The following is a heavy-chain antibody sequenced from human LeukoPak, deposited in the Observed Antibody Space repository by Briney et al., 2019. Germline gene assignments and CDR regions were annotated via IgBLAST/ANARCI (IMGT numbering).Heavy chain of an antibody. Sequence: ASVKVSCKASGYTFTGYYMHWVRLAPGQGLEWMGWINPNSGGTNYAQKFQGRVTMTRDTSISTAYMELSRLRSDDTAVYYCARGAADYYYYYYMDVWGKGTTVTISS. CDR1: GYTFTGYY. J-gene: IGHJ6*03. CDR3: ARGAADYYYYYYMDV. CDR2: INPNSGGT. V-gene: IGHV1-2*02.